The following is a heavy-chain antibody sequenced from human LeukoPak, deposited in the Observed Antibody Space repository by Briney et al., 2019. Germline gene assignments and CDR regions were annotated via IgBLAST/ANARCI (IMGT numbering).Heavy chain of an antibody. Sequence: GGSLRLSCAASGFTFSSYAMHLVRQAPGKGLEWVAVISYDGSNKYYADSVKGRFTISRDNSKNTLYLQMDSLRAEDTAVYYCAREGSLDYWGQGTLVTVSS. D-gene: IGHD2-15*01. CDR2: ISYDGSNK. V-gene: IGHV3-30-3*01. J-gene: IGHJ4*02. CDR1: GFTFSSYA. CDR3: AREGSLDY.